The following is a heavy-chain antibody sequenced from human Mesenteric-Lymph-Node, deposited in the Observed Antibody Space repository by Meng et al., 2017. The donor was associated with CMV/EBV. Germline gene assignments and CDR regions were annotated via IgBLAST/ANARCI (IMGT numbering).Heavy chain of an antibody. D-gene: IGHD2-15*01. CDR1: GGSFSSYT. Sequence: SSVKVSCKTSGGSFSSYTFSWVRQAPGQGLEWMGRIMPVLGTTHFAQKFQGRVTITADRSTSTVHMELNSLRSEDTAVYFFASWIGYCDSNSCQCFDNWGQGTLVTVSS. V-gene: IGHV1-69*08. CDR2: IMPVLGTT. CDR3: ASWIGYCDSNSCQCFDN. J-gene: IGHJ4*02.